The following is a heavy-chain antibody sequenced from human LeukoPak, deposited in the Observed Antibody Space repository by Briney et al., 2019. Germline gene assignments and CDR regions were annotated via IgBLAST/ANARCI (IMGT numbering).Heavy chain of an antibody. CDR1: GFTVSTYS. J-gene: IGHJ4*02. CDR2: FSSGGRT. D-gene: IGHD2/OR15-2a*01. Sequence: GGSLRFSCAASGFTVSTYSTSWVRQAPGKGLEWVATFSSGGRTSYADSVKGRFTISRDTSQNTVYLQMNSLRDEDTALYYCASILYGWGQGTLVTVSS. V-gene: IGHV3-53*01. CDR3: ASILYG.